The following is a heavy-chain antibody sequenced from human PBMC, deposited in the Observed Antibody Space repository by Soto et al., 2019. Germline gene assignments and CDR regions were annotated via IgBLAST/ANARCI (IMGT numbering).Heavy chain of an antibody. CDR1: GFTFSSYS. CDR2: SSSSSTYI. V-gene: IGHV3-21*01. Sequence: EVQLVESGGGLVKPGGSLRLSCAASGFTFSSYSMNWVRQAPGKGLEWVSSSSSSSTYIYYADSVKGRFTISRDNAKNSPYLQMNSLRAEDTAVYFCARVYYSNLPYYFYYMDVWGQGTTVTVSS. D-gene: IGHD4-4*01. J-gene: IGHJ6*02. CDR3: ARVYYSNLPYYFYYMDV.